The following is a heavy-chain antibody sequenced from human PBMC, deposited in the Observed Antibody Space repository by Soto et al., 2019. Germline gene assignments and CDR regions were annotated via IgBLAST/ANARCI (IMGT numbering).Heavy chain of an antibody. J-gene: IGHJ4*02. CDR1: GGSISSYY. CDR2: IYYSGST. D-gene: IGHD1-26*01. Sequence: PSETLSLTCTVSGGSISSYYWSWIRQPPGKGLEWIGYIYYSGSTNYNPSLKSRVTISVDTSKNQFSLKLSSVTAADTAVYYCARDSGSYFFDYWGQGTLVTVSS. V-gene: IGHV4-59*01. CDR3: ARDSGSYFFDY.